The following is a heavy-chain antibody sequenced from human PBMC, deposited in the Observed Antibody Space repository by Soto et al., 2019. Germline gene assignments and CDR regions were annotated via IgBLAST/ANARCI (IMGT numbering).Heavy chain of an antibody. V-gene: IGHV1-18*01. D-gene: IGHD3-10*01. CDR1: GYSFTTYG. CDR3: VRDLNGDFYY. CDR2: INGYGHGA. Sequence: QVQLVQSGAEVRQPGASVKVSCKASGYSFTTYGMIWVRQAPGQGLEYMGWINGYGHGAKYVQRFQGRFSMTTDTSTNTVSMDLRSLTSDDTAVYYCVRDLNGDFYYWGQGTVVIVSP. J-gene: IGHJ4*02.